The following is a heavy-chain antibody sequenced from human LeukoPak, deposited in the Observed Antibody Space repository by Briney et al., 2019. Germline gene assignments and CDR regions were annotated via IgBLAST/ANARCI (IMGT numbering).Heavy chain of an antibody. Sequence: ASVKVSCKASGYTFTSYYMHWVRQASGQGLEWMGIINPSGGSTSYAQKFQGRVTMTRDMSTSTVYMELSSLRSEDTAVYYCARDPTVVVVAATPVAAFDIWGQGTMVTVSS. D-gene: IGHD2-15*01. CDR3: ARDPTVVVVAATPVAAFDI. J-gene: IGHJ3*02. CDR2: INPSGGST. V-gene: IGHV1-46*01. CDR1: GYTFTSYY.